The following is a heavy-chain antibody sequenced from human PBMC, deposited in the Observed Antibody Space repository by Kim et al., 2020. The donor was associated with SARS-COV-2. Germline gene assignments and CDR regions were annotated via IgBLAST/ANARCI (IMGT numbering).Heavy chain of an antibody. V-gene: IGHV3-7*01. CDR3: ARGALAAGMGFRSYYMDV. CDR2: IKQDGSEK. CDR1: GFTFSSYW. D-gene: IGHD6-13*01. Sequence: GGSLRLSCAASGFTFSSYWMSWVRQAPGKGLEWVANIKQDGSEKYYVDSVKGRFTISRDNAKNSLYLQMNSLRAEDTAVYYCARGALAAGMGFRSYYMDVWGKGTTVTVSS. J-gene: IGHJ6*03.